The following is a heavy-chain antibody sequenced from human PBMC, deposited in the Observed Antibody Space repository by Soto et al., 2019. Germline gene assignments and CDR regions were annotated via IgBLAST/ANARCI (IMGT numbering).Heavy chain of an antibody. D-gene: IGHD3-16*01. CDR3: ARDLDRGGAFDI. V-gene: IGHV3-13*01. Sequence: GGSLRLSCAASGFTFSSYDMHWVRQATGKGLEWVSAIGTAGDTYYPGSVKGRFTISRENAKNSLYLQMNSLRAEDTAVYYCARDLDRGGAFDIWGQGTMVTVSS. J-gene: IGHJ3*02. CDR1: GFTFSSYD. CDR2: IGTAGDT.